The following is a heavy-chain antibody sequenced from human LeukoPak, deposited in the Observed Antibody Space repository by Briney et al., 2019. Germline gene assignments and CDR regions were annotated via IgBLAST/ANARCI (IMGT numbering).Heavy chain of an antibody. CDR2: TYYRSKWYN. CDR3: ARAPVVPAPLDYYYYYMDV. D-gene: IGHD2-2*01. J-gene: IGHJ6*03. Sequence: SQTLSLTCAISGDSVSSNSAAWNWIRQSPSRGLEWLGRTYYRSKWYNDYAVSVKSRITINPDTSKNQFSLQLNSVTPEDTAVYYCARAPVVPAPLDYYYYYMDVWGKGTTVTVSS. V-gene: IGHV6-1*01. CDR1: GDSVSSNSAA.